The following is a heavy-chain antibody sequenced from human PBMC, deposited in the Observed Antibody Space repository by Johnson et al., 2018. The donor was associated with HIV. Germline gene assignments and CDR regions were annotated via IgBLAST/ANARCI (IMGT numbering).Heavy chain of an antibody. CDR1: GFTFSDHY. Sequence: VQLVESGGGLVQPGGSLRLSCAASGFTFSDHYMDWVRQAPGKGLEWVGRTRNKANSYTTEYAASVKGRFTISRDDSKNSLYLQMNSLKTEDTAVYYCAKDRIMVRGVIGAFDIWGQGTMVTVSS. CDR3: AKDRIMVRGVIGAFDI. J-gene: IGHJ3*02. CDR2: TRNKANSYTT. D-gene: IGHD3-10*01. V-gene: IGHV3-72*01.